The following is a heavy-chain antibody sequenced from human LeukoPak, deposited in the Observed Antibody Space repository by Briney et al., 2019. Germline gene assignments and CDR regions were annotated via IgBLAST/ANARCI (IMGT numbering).Heavy chain of an antibody. CDR3: ARGEWEPHFDY. CDR1: GGSISSYY. J-gene: IGHJ4*02. V-gene: IGHV4-59*08. D-gene: IGHD1-26*01. Sequence: SETLSLTCTVSGGSISSYYWSWIRQPSGKGLEWIGYIYYSGSTNYNPSLKSRVTISVDTSKNQFSLKLSSVTAADTAVYYCARGEWEPHFDYWGQGTLVTVSS. CDR2: IYYSGST.